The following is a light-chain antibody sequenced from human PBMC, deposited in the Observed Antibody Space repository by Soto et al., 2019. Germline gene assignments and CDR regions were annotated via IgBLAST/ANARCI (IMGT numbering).Light chain of an antibody. Sequence: EIVMTQSPATLSVSPGERATLSCRASQSVSSNLAWYQQKPGQAPRLLFYGASTRAAGIPARFSGSGSGTEFTLTMSSLQSEDFAVYYCQQYNSWPPTFGGGTKVEIK. CDR2: GAS. CDR3: QQYNSWPPT. V-gene: IGKV3-15*01. CDR1: QSVSSN. J-gene: IGKJ4*01.